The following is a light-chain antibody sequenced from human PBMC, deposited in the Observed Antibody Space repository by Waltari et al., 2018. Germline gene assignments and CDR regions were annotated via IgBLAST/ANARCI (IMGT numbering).Light chain of an antibody. J-gene: IGLJ2*01. CDR2: GNS. Sequence: QSVLAQPPSVSGAPGQAVTNSCTGSSSNIGPPNDVHCNQQVPGRPPKLLINGNSARPSGVPDRFSGSKSGASASLAITGLQPEDEGDYYCQSYDTNLSVVFGGGTRLTVL. V-gene: IGLV1-40*01. CDR1: SSNIGPPND. CDR3: QSYDTNLSVV.